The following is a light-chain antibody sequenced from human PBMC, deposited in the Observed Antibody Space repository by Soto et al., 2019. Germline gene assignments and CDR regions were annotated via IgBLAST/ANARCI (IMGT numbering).Light chain of an antibody. Sequence: QSVLTQPASVSGSPGQSITISCTGTSSDIGDYDYVSWYQQLPGKAPKLLIFDVNNRPSGISYRFSGSKSGNTASLTISGLQAEDEADYYCASYTRTTTLVFGGGTKVTVL. J-gene: IGLJ2*01. CDR1: SSDIGDYDY. CDR3: ASYTRTTTLV. V-gene: IGLV2-14*03. CDR2: DVN.